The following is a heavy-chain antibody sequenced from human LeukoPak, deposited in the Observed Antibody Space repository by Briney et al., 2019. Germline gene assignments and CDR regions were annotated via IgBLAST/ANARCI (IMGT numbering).Heavy chain of an antibody. CDR3: ASLNCSGGSCYSGGPFDY. J-gene: IGHJ4*02. CDR2: IIPILGIA. V-gene: IGHV1-69*04. Sequence: ASVKVSCKASGGTFSSYAISWVRQAPGQGLEWMGRIIPILGIANYAQKFQGRVTITADKSTSTAYMELSSLRSEDTAVYYCASLNCSGGSCYSGGPFDYWGQGTLVTVSS. D-gene: IGHD2-15*01. CDR1: GGTFSSYA.